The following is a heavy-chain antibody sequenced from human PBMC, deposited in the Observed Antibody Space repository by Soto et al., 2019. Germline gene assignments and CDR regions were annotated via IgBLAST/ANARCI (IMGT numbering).Heavy chain of an antibody. CDR2: INAGNGNT. CDR3: ARGKSSSGWYEGPDY. D-gene: IGHD6-19*01. CDR1: GYTFTSYA. Sequence: QVQLVQSGAEVKKPGASVKVSCKASGYTFTSYAMHWVRQAPGQGLEWMGWINAGNGNTKYSQKFQGRVTITRDTSASTAYMELSSLRSEDTAVYYCARGKSSSGWYEGPDYWGQGTLVTVSS. V-gene: IGHV1-3*01. J-gene: IGHJ4*02.